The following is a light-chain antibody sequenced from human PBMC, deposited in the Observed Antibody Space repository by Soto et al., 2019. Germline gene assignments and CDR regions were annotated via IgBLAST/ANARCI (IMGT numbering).Light chain of an antibody. V-gene: IGLV2-11*01. J-gene: IGLJ1*01. CDR3: QSYDSTLSARYV. CDR2: AVS. CDR1: SSDVGGYNY. Sequence: QSALTQPRSVSGSPGQSVTISCTGTSSDVGGYNYVSWYQQHPGKAPKLIIYAVSGRPSGVPDRFSGSKSGNTASLTITGLQAEDEGDYYCQSYDSTLSARYVFGTGTKLTVL.